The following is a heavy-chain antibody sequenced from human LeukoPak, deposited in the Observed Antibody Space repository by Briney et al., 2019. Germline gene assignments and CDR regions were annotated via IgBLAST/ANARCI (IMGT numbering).Heavy chain of an antibody. Sequence: PNSGGTNYAQKFQGRVTMTRDTSISTAYMELSRLRSDDTAVYYCARVSYYYDSSGSLGYWGQGTLVTVSS. J-gene: IGHJ4*02. CDR2: PNSGGT. CDR3: ARVSYYYDSSGSLGY. D-gene: IGHD3-22*01. V-gene: IGHV1-2*02.